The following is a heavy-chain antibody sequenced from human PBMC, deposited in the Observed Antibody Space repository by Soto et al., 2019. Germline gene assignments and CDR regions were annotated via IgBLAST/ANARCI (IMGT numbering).Heavy chain of an antibody. CDR2: ISVNNGNT. D-gene: IGHD3-10*01. J-gene: IGHJ4*02. CDR3: ARARPGGSGSYSYYFDY. Sequence: ASVKVSCKGSGYTFGSYGISWVRQAPGQGLEWMGRISVNNGNTKYAQRLQGRVSMTTDTSTSTAYMELRSLRADDTAVYYCARARPGGSGSYSYYFDYWGQGTLVTVSS. CDR1: GYTFGSYG. V-gene: IGHV1-18*01.